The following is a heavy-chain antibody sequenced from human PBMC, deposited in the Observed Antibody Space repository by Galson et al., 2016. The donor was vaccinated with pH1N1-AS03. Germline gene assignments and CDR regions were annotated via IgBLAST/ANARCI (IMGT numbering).Heavy chain of an antibody. CDR3: AKTTFGGVIVSGKMSLDY. D-gene: IGHD3-16*02. V-gene: IGHV3-23*01. CDR1: GFTFSTYA. J-gene: IGHJ4*02. CDR2: ISSTGSNT. Sequence: SLRLSCAVSGFTFSTYAMTWVRQAPGRGLEWVSSISSTGSNTFYADSVMGRFTIPRDNSKSTVYLQLNSLRAEDTAVYYCAKTTFGGVIVSGKMSLDYWGQGTLVTVSS.